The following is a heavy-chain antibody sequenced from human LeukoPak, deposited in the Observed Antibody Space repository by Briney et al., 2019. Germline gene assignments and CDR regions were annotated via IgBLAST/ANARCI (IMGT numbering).Heavy chain of an antibody. J-gene: IGHJ4*02. V-gene: IGHV3-73*01. D-gene: IGHD3-22*01. Sequence: GGSLRLSCAASGFTFSGSAMHWVRQASGKGLEWVGRIRSKANSYATAYAASVKGRFTISRDDSENTAYLQMNSLKTEDTAVYYCTRLNSYSSGYSYWGQGTLVTVSS. CDR1: GFTFSGSA. CDR2: IRSKANSYAT. CDR3: TRLNSYSSGYSY.